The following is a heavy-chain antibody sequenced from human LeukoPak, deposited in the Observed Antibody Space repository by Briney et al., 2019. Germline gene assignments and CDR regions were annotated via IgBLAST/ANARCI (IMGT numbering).Heavy chain of an antibody. CDR3: ARKWSWSAYPFDY. V-gene: IGHV4-34*01. CDR2: INHSGST. J-gene: IGHJ4*02. D-gene: IGHD3-3*01. Sequence: TSETLSLTCAVYGGTFSGYYWSWIRQPPGKGLQWIGEINHSGSTNYNPSLKSRVTISVDTSKNQFSLKLSSVTAAHTAAYYCARKWSWSAYPFDYWGQGTLVTVSS. CDR1: GGTFSGYY.